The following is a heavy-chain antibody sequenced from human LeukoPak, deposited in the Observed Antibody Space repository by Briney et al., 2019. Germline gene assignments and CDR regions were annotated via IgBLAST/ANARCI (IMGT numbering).Heavy chain of an antibody. J-gene: IGHJ5*02. D-gene: IGHD2-15*01. V-gene: IGHV4-59*12. Sequence: SETLSLTCTVSGGSISSYYWSWIRQSPGKGLEWIGYISYSGSARYNPSLKSRVTMSIDTSKNQFSLRLTSVTAANTALCYCARECCLAATPSWFDPWGQGTLVTVSS. CDR1: GGSISSYY. CDR3: ARECCLAATPSWFDP. CDR2: ISYSGSA.